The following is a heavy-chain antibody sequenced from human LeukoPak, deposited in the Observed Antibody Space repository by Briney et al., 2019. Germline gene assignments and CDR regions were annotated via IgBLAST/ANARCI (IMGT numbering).Heavy chain of an antibody. V-gene: IGHV4-59*01. J-gene: IGHJ4*02. CDR1: GGSISSYY. D-gene: IGHD3-10*01. CDR3: ARAQLLWFGDENSGFDY. Sequence: SETLSLTCTVSGGSISSYYWSWIRQPPGKGLEWIGYIYYSGSTNYNPSLKSRVTISVDSSKDQFSLKLSSVTAADTAVYYCARAQLLWFGDENSGFDYWDRGTLVTVSS. CDR2: IYYSGST.